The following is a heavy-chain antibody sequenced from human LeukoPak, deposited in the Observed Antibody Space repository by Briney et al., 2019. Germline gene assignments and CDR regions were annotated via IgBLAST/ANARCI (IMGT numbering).Heavy chain of an antibody. V-gene: IGHV5-51*01. J-gene: IGHJ3*02. D-gene: IGHD3-10*01. CDR1: GYSFTSYW. CDR3: ARSSGPDAFDI. CDR2: IYPGDSDT. Sequence: GASLQISCQGSGYSFTSYWIGWVRQMPGKGLEWMGIIYPGDSDTRYSPSFQGQVTISADKSISTAYLQWSSLKASDTAMYYCARSSGPDAFDIWGQGTMVTVSS.